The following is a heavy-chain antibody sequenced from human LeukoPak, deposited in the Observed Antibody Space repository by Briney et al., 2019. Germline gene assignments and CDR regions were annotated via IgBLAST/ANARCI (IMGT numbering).Heavy chain of an antibody. V-gene: IGHV4-59*12. Sequence: PSETLSLTWTVDGGSISSYYWSWIRQPPGRGLEWIGYIYYSGRTNYNPSLKSRVIISVDTSKNQFSLQLNSVTPDDTAVYYCARGGLISLANTPLGAFDIWGQGTMVSVSS. CDR1: GGSISSYY. J-gene: IGHJ3*02. D-gene: IGHD3-16*01. CDR2: IYYSGRT. CDR3: ARGGLISLANTPLGAFDI.